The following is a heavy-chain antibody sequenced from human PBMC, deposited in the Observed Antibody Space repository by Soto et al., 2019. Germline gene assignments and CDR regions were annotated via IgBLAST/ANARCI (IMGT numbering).Heavy chain of an antibody. CDR2: IVPIVDTS. V-gene: IGHV1-69*13. J-gene: IGHJ4*02. CDR3: VRVVAIPGYPDN. CDR1: GGTFSSYA. D-gene: IGHD5-12*01. Sequence: ASVKVSCKTSGGTFSSYAISWVRQAPGQGLEWMGGIVPIVDTSTYAQKFQGRVTITADESTSTVYMELSSLRSDDTAVYYCVRVVAIPGYPDNWGQGTLVPAPQ.